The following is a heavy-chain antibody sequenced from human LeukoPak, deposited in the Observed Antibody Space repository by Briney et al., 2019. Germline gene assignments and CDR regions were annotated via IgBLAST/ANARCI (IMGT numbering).Heavy chain of an antibody. Sequence: SETLSLTCAVYGGSFSGYYWSWIRQPPGKGLEWIGYIYYSGSTNYNPSLKSRVTISVDTSKNQFSLKLSSVTAADTAVYYCARQTTGYAFDIWGQGTMVTVSS. V-gene: IGHV4-59*01. J-gene: IGHJ3*02. CDR3: ARQTTGYAFDI. D-gene: IGHD4-17*01. CDR2: IYYSGST. CDR1: GGSFSGYY.